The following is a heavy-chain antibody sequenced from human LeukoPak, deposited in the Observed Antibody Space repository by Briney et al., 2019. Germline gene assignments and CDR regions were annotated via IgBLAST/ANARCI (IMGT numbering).Heavy chain of an antibody. V-gene: IGHV3-30*01. CDR2: K. J-gene: IGHJ4*02. Sequence: KNFADSVKGRFTVSRDNSKHTLYLYMNSLRSDDTAMYYCATGGKFDFWSGYHIDNWGQGTLVTVSS. CDR3: ATGGKFDFWSGYHIDN. D-gene: IGHD3-3*01.